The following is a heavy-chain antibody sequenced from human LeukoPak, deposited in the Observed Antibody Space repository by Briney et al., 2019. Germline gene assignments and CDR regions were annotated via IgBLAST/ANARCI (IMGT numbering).Heavy chain of an antibody. Sequence: GGSLRLSCAASGFTFSSYWMSWVRQAPGKGLEWVANIKEDGSEKYYVDSVKGRFTISRDNAKNTLYLQMNSLRAEDTAVYYCARKGPGGGSYYDYWGQGTLVTVSS. CDR3: ARKGPGGGSYYDY. J-gene: IGHJ4*02. CDR1: GFTFSSYW. CDR2: IKEDGSEK. D-gene: IGHD1-26*01. V-gene: IGHV3-7*01.